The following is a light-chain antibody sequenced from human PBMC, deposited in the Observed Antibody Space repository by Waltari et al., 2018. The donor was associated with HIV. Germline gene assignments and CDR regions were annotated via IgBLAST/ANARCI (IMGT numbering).Light chain of an antibody. V-gene: IGLV2-8*01. CDR2: EVS. J-gene: IGLJ3*02. Sequence: QSALTQPPSSSGSPGQSVPISCTRTSSYVGGYNYVSWYQQHPGKAPNLMIYEVSKRPSGVPDRFSGSKSGNTASLTVSGLQAEDEADYYCSSCAGSNNGVFGGGTKLTVL. CDR3: SSCAGSNNGV. CDR1: SSYVGGYNY.